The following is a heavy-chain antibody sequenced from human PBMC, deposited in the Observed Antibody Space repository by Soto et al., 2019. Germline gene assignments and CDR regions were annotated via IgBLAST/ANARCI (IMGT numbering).Heavy chain of an antibody. CDR3: ATASSGWARLWDY. CDR2: IGSSGTPT. Sequence: GGSLRLSCAASGFTFSTYAMSWVRQAPGKGLEWVSAIGSSGTPTYYADSVKGRFTVSRDNSKFTLFLQMNSLRVEDTAVYYCATASSGWARLWDYSGEGTLVTLSS. CDR1: GFTFSTYA. D-gene: IGHD6-19*01. J-gene: IGHJ4*02. V-gene: IGHV3-23*01.